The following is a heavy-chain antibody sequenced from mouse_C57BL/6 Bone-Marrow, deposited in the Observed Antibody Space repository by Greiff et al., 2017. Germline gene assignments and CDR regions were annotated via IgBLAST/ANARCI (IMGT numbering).Heavy chain of an antibody. V-gene: IGHV14-2*01. D-gene: IGHD1-1*01. CDR1: GFNIKDYY. CDR3: TRSLIYYGTNY. CDR2: IDPEDGET. J-gene: IGHJ2*01. Sequence: EVQLQQSGAELVKPGASVKLSCTASGFNIKDYYIHWVKQRTEQGLEWIGRIDPEDGETKYAPKFQDKATLTADTSSNTASLQLSSLTSEDTAVYYCTRSLIYYGTNYWGQGTTLTVSS.